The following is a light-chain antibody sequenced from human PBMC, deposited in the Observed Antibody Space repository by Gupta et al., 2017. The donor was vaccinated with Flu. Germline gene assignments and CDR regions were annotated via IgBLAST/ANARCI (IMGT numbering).Light chain of an antibody. Sequence: PSILSASVGDRVTITCRASQSFSSDLAWYQQKPGKVPKLLMYKAPYLESGVPSRFSGSASGTEFTLTISSLRPDDFATYYCQQYKTYPWTFGQGTKVEIK. CDR3: QQYKTYPWT. CDR2: KAP. V-gene: IGKV1-5*03. CDR1: QSFSSD. J-gene: IGKJ1*01.